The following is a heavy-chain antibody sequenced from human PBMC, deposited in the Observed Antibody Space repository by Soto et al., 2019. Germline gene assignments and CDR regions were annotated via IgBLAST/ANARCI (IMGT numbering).Heavy chain of an antibody. V-gene: IGHV1-8*01. CDR1: GYTFTSYD. J-gene: IGHJ4*02. D-gene: IGHD6-19*01. CDR2: MNPNSGNT. Sequence: GASVKVSCKASGYTFTSYDINWVRQATGQRLEWMGWMNPNSGNTGYAQKFQGRVTMTRNTSISTAYMELSSLRSEDTAVYYCARVRDGCSASSGCSPYFDYWGQGTLVTVSS. CDR3: ARVRDGCSASSGCSPYFDY.